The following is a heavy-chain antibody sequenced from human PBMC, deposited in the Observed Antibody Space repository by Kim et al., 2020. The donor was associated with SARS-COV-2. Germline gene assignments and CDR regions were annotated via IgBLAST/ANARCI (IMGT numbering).Heavy chain of an antibody. Sequence: TNYNPSLKSRVTISVDTSKNQFSLKLGSVTAADTAVYYCARTGSGSYYNYWGQGTLVTVSS. D-gene: IGHD3-10*01. J-gene: IGHJ4*02. CDR2: T. V-gene: IGHV4-59*01. CDR3: ARTGSGSYYNY.